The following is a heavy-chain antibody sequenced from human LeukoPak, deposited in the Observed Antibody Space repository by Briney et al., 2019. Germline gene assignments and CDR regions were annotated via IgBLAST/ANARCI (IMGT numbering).Heavy chain of an antibody. D-gene: IGHD6-19*01. CDR3: AGDQWLDY. CDR1: GFTFSGYI. CDR2: IGTSGNTI. V-gene: IGHV3-48*01. J-gene: IGHJ4*02. Sequence: GGSLRLSCAASGFTFSGYIMNWVRQAPGKGLEWVSFIGTSGNTIYYADSVKGRFTVSRDNAKNSLYLQMNSLRAEGTAVYYCAGDQWLDYWDQGTLVTVSS.